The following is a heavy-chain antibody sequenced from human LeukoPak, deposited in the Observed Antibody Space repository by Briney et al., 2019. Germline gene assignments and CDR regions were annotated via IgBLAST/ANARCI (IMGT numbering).Heavy chain of an antibody. CDR2: IYSSGTT. V-gene: IGHV4-59*01. CDR1: GVSTSTYY. Sequence: SETLSLTCTVSGVSTSTYYWSWIRQPPGKGPEWIGYIYSSGTTNYNPSLKSRVTISIDTSKNEFTLKLTSVTAADTAVYYCARVTGYMIEDYFDYWGQGTLVTVSS. J-gene: IGHJ4*02. D-gene: IGHD3-22*01. CDR3: ARVTGYMIEDYFDY.